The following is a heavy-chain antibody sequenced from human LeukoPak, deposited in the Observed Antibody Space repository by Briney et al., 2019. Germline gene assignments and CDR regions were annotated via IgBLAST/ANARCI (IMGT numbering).Heavy chain of an antibody. J-gene: IGHJ4*02. V-gene: IGHV3-9*01. CDR2: ISWNSGSI. CDR3: AKAPGPVAVAPFDY. CDR1: GFTFDDYA. Sequence: GGSLRLSCAASGFTFDDYAMHWVRQAPGKGLEWVSGISWNSGSIGYADSVKGRFTISRDNAKNSLYLQMNSLRAEDTALYYCAKAPGPVAVAPFDYWGQGTLVTVSS. D-gene: IGHD6-19*01.